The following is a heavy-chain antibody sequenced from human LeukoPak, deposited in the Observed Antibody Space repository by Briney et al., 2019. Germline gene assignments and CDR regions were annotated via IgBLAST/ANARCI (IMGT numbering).Heavy chain of an antibody. CDR3: ARGHIVVVPAARAVYYYYGMDV. D-gene: IGHD2-2*01. CDR2: MNPNSGNT. V-gene: IGHV1-8*02. Sequence: ASVKVSCKASGGTFISYAISWVRQATGQGLEWMGWMNPNSGNTGYAQKFQGRVTMTRNTSISTAYMELSSLRSEDTAVYYCARGHIVVVPAARAVYYYYGMDVWGQGTTVTVSS. CDR1: GGTFISYA. J-gene: IGHJ6*02.